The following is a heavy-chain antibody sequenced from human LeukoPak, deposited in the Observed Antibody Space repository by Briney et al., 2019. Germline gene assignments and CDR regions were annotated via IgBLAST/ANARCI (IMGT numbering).Heavy chain of an antibody. D-gene: IGHD3-3*01. CDR2: INPSGGST. CDR3: ARTLRFLEWLFPFDY. Sequence: ASVKVSCKASGYTFTSYYMHWVRQAPGQGLEWMGIINPSGGSTSYAQKFQGRVTMTRDTSISTAYMELSRLRSDDTAVYYCARTLRFLEWLFPFDYWGQGTLVTVSS. V-gene: IGHV1-46*01. J-gene: IGHJ4*02. CDR1: GYTFTSYY.